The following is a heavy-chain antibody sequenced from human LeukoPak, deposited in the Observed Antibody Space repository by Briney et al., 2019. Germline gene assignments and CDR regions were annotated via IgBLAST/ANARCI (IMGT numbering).Heavy chain of an antibody. Sequence: SETLSLTCTVSGGSISSHYWSWIQQPPGKGLEWIGYIYYSGSTNYNPALKSRVTISVDTSKNQFSLKLSSVTAADTAVYYCARDSSSLPLDYWGQGTLVTVSS. V-gene: IGHV4-59*11. CDR1: GGSISSHY. CDR2: IYYSGST. D-gene: IGHD6-6*01. CDR3: ARDSSSLPLDY. J-gene: IGHJ4*02.